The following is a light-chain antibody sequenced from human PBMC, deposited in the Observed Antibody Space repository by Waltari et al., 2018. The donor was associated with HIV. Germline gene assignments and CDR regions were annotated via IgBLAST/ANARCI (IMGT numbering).Light chain of an antibody. CDR1: QSVLYNSNSKNY. Sequence: DIVLTQSPDSLAVSLGGRATINCTASQSVLYNSNSKNYLSWYQQRPGQPPKLLIYWASTRESGVPDRFSGSASGTDFTLTISGLQAEDVAVYYCHQYYTTPWAFGQGTKVEIK. J-gene: IGKJ1*01. CDR2: WAS. V-gene: IGKV4-1*01. CDR3: HQYYTTPWA.